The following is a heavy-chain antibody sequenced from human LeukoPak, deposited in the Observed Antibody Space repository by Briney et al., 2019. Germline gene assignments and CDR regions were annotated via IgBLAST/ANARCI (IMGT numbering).Heavy chain of an antibody. D-gene: IGHD6-13*01. CDR3: ATSYSSSWYRFDY. CDR2: ISGSGGST. Sequence: QSGGSLRLSCTASGFTFSSYAMSWVRQAPGKGLEWVSAISGSGGSTYYADSVKGRFTISRDNSKNTLYLQMNGLRAEDTAVYYCATSYSSSWYRFDYWGQGTLVTVSS. CDR1: GFTFSSYA. J-gene: IGHJ4*02. V-gene: IGHV3-23*01.